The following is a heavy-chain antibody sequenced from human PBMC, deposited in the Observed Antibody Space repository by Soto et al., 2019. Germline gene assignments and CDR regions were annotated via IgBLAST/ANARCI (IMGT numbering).Heavy chain of an antibody. CDR2: INPSGGST. V-gene: IGHV1-46*01. CDR1: GYTFTSYY. Sequence: QVQLVQSGAEVKKPGASVKVSCKASGYTFTSYYMHWVRQAPGQGLEWMGIINPSGGSTSYAQKFQGRVTMTRDTSTSTVYMELSSLRSEDTAVYYCARDLGSGPIEYYYYGMDVWGQGTTVTVSS. D-gene: IGHD3-3*01. CDR3: ARDLGSGPIEYYYYGMDV. J-gene: IGHJ6*02.